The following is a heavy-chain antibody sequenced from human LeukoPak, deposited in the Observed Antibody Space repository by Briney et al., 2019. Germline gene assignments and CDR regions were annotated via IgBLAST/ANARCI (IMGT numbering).Heavy chain of an antibody. CDR2: IIPIFGTA. CDR1: GGTFSSYA. D-gene: IGHD5-24*01. V-gene: IGHV1-69*05. Sequence: ASVKVSCKASGGTFSSYAISWVRQAPGQGLEWMGGIIPIFGTANYVQKSQGRVTITTDESTSTAYMELSSLRSEDTAVYYCARVEMATIGQAGVFDYWGQGTLVTVSS. CDR3: ARVEMATIGQAGVFDY. J-gene: IGHJ4*02.